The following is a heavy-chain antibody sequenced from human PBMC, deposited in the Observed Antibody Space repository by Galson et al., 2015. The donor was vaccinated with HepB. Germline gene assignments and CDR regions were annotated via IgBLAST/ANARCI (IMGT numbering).Heavy chain of an antibody. V-gene: IGHV3-7*03. Sequence: SLRLSCAASGFRFSTSWMSWVRQAPGKGLEWVANIKQDESLTFYLDSVEGRFTISRDNAQNSFYLHMSSLRAEDTAIYYCARHTPGSNDPLGDWGQGTLVTVSS. J-gene: IGHJ4*02. CDR1: GFRFSTSW. CDR3: ARHTPGSNDPLGD. D-gene: IGHD1-26*01. CDR2: IKQDESLT.